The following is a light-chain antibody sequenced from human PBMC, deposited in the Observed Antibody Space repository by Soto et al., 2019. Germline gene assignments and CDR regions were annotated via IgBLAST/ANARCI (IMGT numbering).Light chain of an antibody. CDR1: QSVSSN. Sequence: EIVMTQSPATLSVSPGERATLSCRASQSVSSNLAWYQQKPGQAPRLLIYGASTRATGIPARFSGSGSGTEFTLTISSLQSEDFAVSYYQQYNNWNSGTFGQGTKVDIK. CDR2: GAS. CDR3: QQYNNWNSGT. V-gene: IGKV3-15*01. J-gene: IGKJ1*01.